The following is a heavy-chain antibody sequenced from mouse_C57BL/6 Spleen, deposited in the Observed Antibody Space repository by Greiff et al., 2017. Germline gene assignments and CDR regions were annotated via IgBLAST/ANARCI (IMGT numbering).Heavy chain of an antibody. CDR1: GFNIKDDY. D-gene: IGHD4-1*01. J-gene: IGHJ3*01. CDR3: TTRDTGIAY. CDR2: IDPENGDT. V-gene: IGHV14-4*01. Sequence: VQLQQSGAELVRPGASVKLSCTASGFNIKDDYMHWVKQRPEQGLEWIGWIDPENGDTEYASKFQGKATITADTSSNTAYLQLSSLTSEDTAVYYCTTRDTGIAYWGQGTLVTVSA.